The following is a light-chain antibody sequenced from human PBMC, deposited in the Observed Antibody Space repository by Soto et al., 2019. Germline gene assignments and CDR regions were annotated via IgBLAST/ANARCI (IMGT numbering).Light chain of an antibody. V-gene: IGLV2-14*01. CDR1: SIDVGGNNY. CDR2: DVS. Sequence: QSVLAQPASVSGSPGQSITISCTGTSIDVGGNNYVSWYQQNPGKAPKLMICDVSNRPSGVSNRFSGSKSGNTASLTISGLQAEDGADYYCSSFTGTSYVFGTGTKVTVL. CDR3: SSFTGTSYV. J-gene: IGLJ1*01.